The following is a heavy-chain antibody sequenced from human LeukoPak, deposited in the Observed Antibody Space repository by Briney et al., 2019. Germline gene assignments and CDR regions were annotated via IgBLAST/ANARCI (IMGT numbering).Heavy chain of an antibody. CDR1: GGSISSSSYY. J-gene: IGHJ4*02. Sequence: SETLSLTCTVSGGSISSSSYYWGWIRQPPGKGLERIGSIYYSGSTYYNPSLKSRVTISVDTSKNQFSLKLSSVTAADTAAYYCARRSYGLLYFDYWGQGTLVTVSS. CDR2: IYYSGST. CDR3: ARRSYGLLYFDY. V-gene: IGHV4-39*01. D-gene: IGHD5-18*01.